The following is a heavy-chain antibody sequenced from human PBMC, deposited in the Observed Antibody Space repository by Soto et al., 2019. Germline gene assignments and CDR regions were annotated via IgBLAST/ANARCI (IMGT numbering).Heavy chain of an antibody. CDR3: ARGTEGRNYYDSSGYFYY. V-gene: IGHV1-69*13. CDR1: GGTFSSYA. J-gene: IGHJ4*02. CDR2: IIPIFGTA. D-gene: IGHD3-22*01. Sequence: SVKVSCKASGGTFSSYAISWVRQAPGQGLEWMGGIIPIFGTANYAQKFQGRVTITADESTSTAYMELSSLRSEDTAVYYCARGTEGRNYYDSSGYFYYWGQGTLVTVSS.